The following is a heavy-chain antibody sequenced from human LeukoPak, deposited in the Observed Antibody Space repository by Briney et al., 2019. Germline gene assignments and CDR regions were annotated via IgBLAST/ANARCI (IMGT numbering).Heavy chain of an antibody. CDR3: ARPSTYYYDRSGYYLGNDAFDI. CDR2: ISYSGST. CDR1: GGSISSYY. Sequence: SETLSLTCTVSGGSISSYYWSWIRQPPGKGLERIRYISYSGSTNYNPSLKSRVTISVDTSKNQFSLKLSSVTAADTAVYYCARPSTYYYDRSGYYLGNDAFDIWGQGTMVTVSS. D-gene: IGHD3-22*01. J-gene: IGHJ3*02. V-gene: IGHV4-59*08.